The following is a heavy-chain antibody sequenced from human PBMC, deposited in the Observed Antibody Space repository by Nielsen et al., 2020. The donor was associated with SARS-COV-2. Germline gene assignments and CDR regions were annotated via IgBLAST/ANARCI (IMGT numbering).Heavy chain of an antibody. D-gene: IGHD3-3*01. Sequence: GESLKISCAASGFTFSSYAMSWVRQAPGKGLEWVSAISGSGGSTYYADSVKGRFTISRDNAKNSLYLQMNNLRLDDSAVYFCARASPPMYSEGGQGAVVTVSS. CDR1: GFTFSSYA. J-gene: IGHJ4*02. CDR2: ISGSGGST. V-gene: IGHV3-23*01. CDR3: ARASPPMYSE.